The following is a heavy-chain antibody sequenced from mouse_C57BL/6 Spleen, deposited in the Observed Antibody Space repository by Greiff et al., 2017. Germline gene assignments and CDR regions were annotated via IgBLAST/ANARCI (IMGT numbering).Heavy chain of an antibody. Sequence: QVQLQQPGAELVKPGASVKVSCKASGYTFTSYWMHWVKQRPGQGLEWIGRIHPSDSDTNYNQKFKGKATLSVDKSSSTAYMQLSSLTSEDSVVYYCASPYYYGIAMDYWGQGTSVTVSS. CDR2: IHPSDSDT. CDR1: GYTFTSYW. V-gene: IGHV1-74*01. CDR3: ASPYYYGIAMDY. J-gene: IGHJ4*01. D-gene: IGHD1-1*01.